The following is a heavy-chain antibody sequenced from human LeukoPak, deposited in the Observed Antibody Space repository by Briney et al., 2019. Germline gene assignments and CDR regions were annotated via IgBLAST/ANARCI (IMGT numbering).Heavy chain of an antibody. J-gene: IGHJ3*01. CDR2: IYYRGST. CDR3: ARVPAEYGDSSGWYRGAFDL. V-gene: IGHV4-59*01. D-gene: IGHD6-19*01. CDR1: GGSISSYY. Sequence: PSETLSLTCTVSGGSISSYYGSWLRQPPGKGLEWIGYIYYRGSTNYNPSLKSRVTISVDTSKNQFSLKLSSVTAADTAVYYCARVPAEYGDSSGWYRGAFDLWGQGTMVTVSS.